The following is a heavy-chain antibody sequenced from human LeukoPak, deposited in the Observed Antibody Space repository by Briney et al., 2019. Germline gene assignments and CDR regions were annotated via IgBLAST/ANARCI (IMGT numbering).Heavy chain of an antibody. CDR3: AREATWGNWYFDL. V-gene: IGHV3-30*03. Sequence: PGGSLRLSCAASGFTFSSHGMHWVRQAPGKGLEWVAVIGNDGRAKRYAESVEGRFTLSRDNSKKIQFLEMNSPRDDDTATYYCAREATWGNWYFDLWGRGTLVTVSS. CDR1: GFTFSSHG. J-gene: IGHJ2*01. D-gene: IGHD3-16*01. CDR2: IGNDGRAK.